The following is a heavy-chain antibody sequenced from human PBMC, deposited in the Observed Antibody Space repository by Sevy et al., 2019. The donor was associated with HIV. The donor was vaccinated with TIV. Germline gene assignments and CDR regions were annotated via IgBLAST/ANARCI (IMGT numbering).Heavy chain of an antibody. V-gene: IGHV4-34*01. CDR3: ARNGY. CDR1: GGPFSGYY. J-gene: IGHJ4*02. CDR2: INHSGST. Sequence: SETLSLTCAVYGGPFSGYYWSWIRQPPGKGLEWIGEINHSGSTNYNPSLKSRVTISVDTSKNQFSLKLSSVTAADTAVYYCARNGYWGQGTLVTVSS.